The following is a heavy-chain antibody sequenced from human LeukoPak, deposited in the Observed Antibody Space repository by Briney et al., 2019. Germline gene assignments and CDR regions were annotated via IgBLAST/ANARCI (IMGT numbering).Heavy chain of an antibody. Sequence: GGSLRLSCAASGFTVSSNYMSWVRQAPGKGLEWVSVIYSGGSTYYADSVKGRFTISRDNSKNTLYLQMNSLRAEDTAVYYCARRQDYYYMDVWGKGTTVTVSS. V-gene: IGHV3-53*01. J-gene: IGHJ6*03. CDR1: GFTVSSNY. CDR2: IYSGGST. CDR3: ARRQDYYYMDV.